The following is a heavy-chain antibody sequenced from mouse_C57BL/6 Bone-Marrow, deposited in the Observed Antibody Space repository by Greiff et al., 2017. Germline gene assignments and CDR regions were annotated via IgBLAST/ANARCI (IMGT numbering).Heavy chain of an antibody. CDR2: IHPNSGST. D-gene: IGHD2-4*01. V-gene: IGHV1-64*01. CDR1: GYTFTSYW. CDR3: ARGGDYDDYAMDY. J-gene: IGHJ4*01. Sequence: VQLQQPGAELVKPGASVKLSCKASGYTFTSYWMHWVKQRPGQGLEWIGMIHPNSGSTNYNEKFNSKATLTVDKSSSTAYMQLSSLTSEDSAVYFCARGGDYDDYAMDYWGQGTSVTVSS.